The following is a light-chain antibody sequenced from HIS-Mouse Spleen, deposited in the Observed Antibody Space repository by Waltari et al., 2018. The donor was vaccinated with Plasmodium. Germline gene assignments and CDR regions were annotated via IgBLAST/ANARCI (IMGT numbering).Light chain of an antibody. CDR3: QQYNNWPAWT. Sequence: EIVMTQSPATLSVSPGERATLSCRASQSVSSNLARYQQKTGQDPRLLIYGASTTATGIPARFSGSWSGTEFTLTISSLQSEDCAVYYCQQYNNWPAWTFGQGTKVEIK. CDR1: QSVSSN. V-gene: IGKV3-15*01. J-gene: IGKJ1*01. CDR2: GAS.